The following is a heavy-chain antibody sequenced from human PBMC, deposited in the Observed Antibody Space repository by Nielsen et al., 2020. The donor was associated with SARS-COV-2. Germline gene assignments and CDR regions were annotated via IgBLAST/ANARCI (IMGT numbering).Heavy chain of an antibody. CDR1: GYTFRSYG. J-gene: IGHJ6*02. V-gene: IGHV1-18*01. Sequence: ASVKVSCKASGYTFRSYGINWVRQAPGQGLEWMGWISGYSGNTNYAQKFQGTVTMTRDASISTVYMELTSDDTAVYYCARARATIFGLVMSYGMDVWGQGTTVAVSS. CDR3: ARARATIFGLVMSYGMDV. CDR2: ISGYSGNT. D-gene: IGHD3/OR15-3a*01.